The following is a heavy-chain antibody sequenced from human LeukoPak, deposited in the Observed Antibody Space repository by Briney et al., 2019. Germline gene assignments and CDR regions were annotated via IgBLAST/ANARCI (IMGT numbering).Heavy chain of an antibody. J-gene: IGHJ3*02. Sequence: PGGSLRLSCAASGFTVSSNFMSWVRQAPEKGLEWVSVMYSDGNTYYADSVKGRFTISRDNSKNTVYLQMNGLRAEDTAVYYCASGRYCSGGSCYDAFDIWGQGTMVTVSS. CDR3: ASGRYCSGGSCYDAFDI. V-gene: IGHV3-53*01. CDR1: GFTVSSNF. CDR2: MYSDGNT. D-gene: IGHD2-15*01.